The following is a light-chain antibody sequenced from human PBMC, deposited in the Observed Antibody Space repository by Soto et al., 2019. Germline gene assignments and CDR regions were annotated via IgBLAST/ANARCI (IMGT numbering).Light chain of an antibody. CDR3: LVSYNGANWV. CDR1: TGGVTSGHY. CDR2: ETT. Sequence: QAVVTQEPSLTVSPGGTVTLTCGSSTGGVTSGHYPYWFQQKPGQAPRTLIYETTNKESWIPARFSGSLLGGKAALTLSGAQPEDEADYYSLVSYNGANWVFGGGTQLTVL. V-gene: IGLV7-46*01. J-gene: IGLJ3*02.